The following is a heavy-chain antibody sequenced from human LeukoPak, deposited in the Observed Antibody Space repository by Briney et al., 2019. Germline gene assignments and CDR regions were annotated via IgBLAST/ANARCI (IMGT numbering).Heavy chain of an antibody. CDR1: GFTFSSYG. Sequence: GGSLRLSCAASGFTFSSYGMSWVRQAPGKGLEWVSAISGSGGSTYYADSVKGRFTISRDNSKNTLYLQMNSLRAEDTAVYYCAKVWEGSVYYYDSSGYYHTPFSPVDYWGQGTLVTVSS. D-gene: IGHD3-22*01. J-gene: IGHJ4*02. V-gene: IGHV3-23*01. CDR3: AKVWEGSVYYYDSSGYYHTPFSPVDY. CDR2: ISGSGGST.